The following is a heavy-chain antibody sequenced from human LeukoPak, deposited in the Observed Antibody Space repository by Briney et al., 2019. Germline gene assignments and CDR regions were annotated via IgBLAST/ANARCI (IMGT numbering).Heavy chain of an antibody. CDR1: GFTFSSYW. V-gene: IGHV3-7*03. CDR2: IKQDGSEK. D-gene: IGHD3-10*01. J-gene: IGHJ4*02. Sequence: GGSLRLSCAASGFTFSSYWMSWVRQASGKGLEWVANIKQDGSEKYYVDSVKGRFTISRDNAKNSLYLQMNSLRAEDTAVYYCAREPFLYYYGSGNPDYWGQGTLVTVSS. CDR3: AREPFLYYYGSGNPDY.